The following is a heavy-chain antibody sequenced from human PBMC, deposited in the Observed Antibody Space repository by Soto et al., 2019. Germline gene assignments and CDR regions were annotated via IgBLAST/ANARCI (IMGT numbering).Heavy chain of an antibody. J-gene: IGHJ3*02. CDR1: GFTFSSYA. D-gene: IGHD1-1*01. Sequence: GGSLRLSCAASGFTFSSYAMSWVRQAPGKGLEWVSAISGSGGSTYYADSVKGRFTISRDNSKNTLYLQMNSLRAEDTAVYYCAKYVATGTTYGHAFDIWGQGTMVTVSS. V-gene: IGHV3-23*01. CDR2: ISGSGGST. CDR3: AKYVATGTTYGHAFDI.